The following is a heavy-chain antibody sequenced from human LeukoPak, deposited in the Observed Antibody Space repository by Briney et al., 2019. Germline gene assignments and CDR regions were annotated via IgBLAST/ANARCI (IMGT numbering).Heavy chain of an antibody. J-gene: IGHJ4*02. CDR1: GGSISSGDYY. V-gene: IGHV4-30-4*01. D-gene: IGHD4-17*01. Sequence: SQTLSLTCTVSGGSISSGDYYWSWIRQPPGKGLEWIGYIYYSGSTYYNPPLKSRVTISVDTSKNQFSLKLSSVTAADTAVYYCATSDYGVYYFDYWGQGTLVTVSS. CDR2: IYYSGST. CDR3: ATSDYGVYYFDY.